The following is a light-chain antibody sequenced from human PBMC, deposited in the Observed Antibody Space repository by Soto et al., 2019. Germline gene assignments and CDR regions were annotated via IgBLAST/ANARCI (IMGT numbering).Light chain of an antibody. CDR3: QQYNNWPPLT. Sequence: EIVMTQSPATLSVSPGERATLSCRASQSVSSNLAWYQQKPGQAPRLLIYGASTRATGIPARFSGSGSGTEVTLPISSLQSEDVAVYYCQQYNNWPPLTFGGGTKVEIK. J-gene: IGKJ4*01. CDR2: GAS. CDR1: QSVSSN. V-gene: IGKV3-15*01.